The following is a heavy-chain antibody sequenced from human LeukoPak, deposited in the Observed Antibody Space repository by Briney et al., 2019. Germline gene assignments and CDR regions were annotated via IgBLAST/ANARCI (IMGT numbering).Heavy chain of an antibody. V-gene: IGHV3-11*04. Sequence: GGSLRLSCAASGFSFSDYFMSWIRQAPGKGLEWGSYISSSGSIIHYAASVKGRFTISRDNAKNSLYLQMNSLRAEDTAVYYCARVGPTSCGGSCPFDYWGQGTLVTVSS. CDR2: ISSSGSII. CDR3: ARVGPTSCGGSCPFDY. J-gene: IGHJ4*02. D-gene: IGHD2-21*01. CDR1: GFSFSDYF.